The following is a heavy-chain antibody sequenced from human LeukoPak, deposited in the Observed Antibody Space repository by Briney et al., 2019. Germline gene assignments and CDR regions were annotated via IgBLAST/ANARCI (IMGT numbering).Heavy chain of an antibody. V-gene: IGHV3-23*01. D-gene: IGHD2-15*01. CDR1: GFTFSSYA. CDR3: AKCRAVVVAASLLDY. Sequence: GGSLRLSCAASGFTFSSYAMSWVRQAPGKGLEWVSAISGSGGSTYYADSVKGRFTISRDNSKNTLYLQMNSLRAEDTAVYYCAKCRAVVVAASLLDYWGQGTLVTVSS. J-gene: IGHJ4*02. CDR2: ISGSGGST.